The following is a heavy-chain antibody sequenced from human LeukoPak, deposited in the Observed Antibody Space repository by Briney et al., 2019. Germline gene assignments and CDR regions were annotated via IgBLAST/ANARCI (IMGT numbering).Heavy chain of an antibody. V-gene: IGHV1-24*01. J-gene: IGHJ4*02. D-gene: IGHD3-22*01. CDR3: ATGGKYYYDSSGYDY. CDR2: FYPEEGEK. Sequence: AAAVKVSCKVSGYTLTELSMHWVGQAPGKGGEGMGGFYPEEGEKIYAQKFQGRVTMNEDTSTDTAYMELSSLRSEDTAVYYCATGGKYYYDSSGYDYWGQRTLVTVSS. CDR1: GYTLTELS.